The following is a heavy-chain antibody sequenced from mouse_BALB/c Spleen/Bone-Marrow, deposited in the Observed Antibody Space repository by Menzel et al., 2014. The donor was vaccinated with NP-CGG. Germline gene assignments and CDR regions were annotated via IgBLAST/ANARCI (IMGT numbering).Heavy chain of an antibody. CDR2: IHPSDSET. D-gene: IGHD2-1*01. J-gene: IGHJ3*01. CDR1: GYSFTTYW. CDR3: AREKVCYGISWFAY. Sequence: QVQLQQSGTEVVRPGASVKLSCKASGYSFTTYWMNWVKQRPGQGLEWIGMIHPSDSETRLNQKFKDKATLTVDKSSSTAYMQLNSPTSEDSAVYYCAREKVCYGISWFAYWGQGTLVTVSA. V-gene: IGHV1-61*01.